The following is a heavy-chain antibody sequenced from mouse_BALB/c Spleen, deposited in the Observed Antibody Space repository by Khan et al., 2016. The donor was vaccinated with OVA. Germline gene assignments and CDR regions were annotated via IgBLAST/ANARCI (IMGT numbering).Heavy chain of an antibody. J-gene: IGHJ4*01. CDR2: IWSDGST. CDR1: GFSLTSYG. CDR3: ARWFDGYSSLYAMDY. D-gene: IGHD2-3*01. Sequence: VELKESGPGLVAPSQSLSITCTVSGFSLTSYGVHWVRQPPGKGLEWLVVIWSDGSTNYNSVLKSRLSISKDNSKSQVFLKMNSLQTDDTAIDYCARWFDGYSSLYAMDYWGQGTSVTVSS. V-gene: IGHV2-6*02.